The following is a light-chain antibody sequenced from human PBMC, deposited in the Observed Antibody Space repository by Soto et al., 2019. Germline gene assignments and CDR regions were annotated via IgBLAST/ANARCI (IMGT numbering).Light chain of an antibody. Sequence: EMVFLQPTGTLWLWAGEGVTLSCRASQSVSSSYLAWYQQNPGQAPRLLIYGASNRATGIPDRFSGSGSGTEFTLTISRLEPEDVAVYYCQQYGSPLITSGQGTRLEIK. CDR1: QSVSSSY. CDR2: GAS. J-gene: IGKJ5*01. CDR3: QQYGSPLIT. V-gene: IGKV3-20*01.